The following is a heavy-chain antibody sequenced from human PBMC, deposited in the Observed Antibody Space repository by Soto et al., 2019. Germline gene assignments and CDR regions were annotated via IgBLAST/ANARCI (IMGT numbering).Heavy chain of an antibody. CDR1: GYTFTSHY. D-gene: IGHD3-22*01. V-gene: IGHV1-46*03. CDR2: LNPSGGIT. CDR3: AGDYRQYDISGYGGLGYFDY. Sequence: ASVKVSCKSSGYTFTSHYIHWVRQAPGQGFEWMGILNPSGGITSYAQKFQGRVTMTRDTSTSTVYMELSSLTSEDTAIYFCAGDYRQYDISGYGGLGYFDYWGQGTLVTVSS. J-gene: IGHJ4*02.